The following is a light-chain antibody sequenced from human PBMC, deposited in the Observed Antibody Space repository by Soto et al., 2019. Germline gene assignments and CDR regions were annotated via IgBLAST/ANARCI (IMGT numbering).Light chain of an antibody. J-gene: IGLJ1*01. CDR3: SAYRGGTPYV. V-gene: IGLV2-14*03. Sequence: QSALTQPASVSGSPGQSITISCTGTSSDVGAYNFVSWYQQYPGKAPKLMIFDVNNRPSGVSNRFSGSKSVNAASLTFSGLHAEDEADYYCSAYRGGTPYVFGTGTKVTVL. CDR2: DVN. CDR1: SSDVGAYNF.